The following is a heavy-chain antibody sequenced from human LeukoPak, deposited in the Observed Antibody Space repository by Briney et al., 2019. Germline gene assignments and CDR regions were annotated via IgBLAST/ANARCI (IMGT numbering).Heavy chain of an antibody. Sequence: ASVKVSCKASGYTFTGYYMHWVRQAPGQGLEWMGRINPNSGGTNYAQKFQGRVTMTRDTSISTAYMELSRLRSDDTAVYYCARDLGYYDSSGYYYYYYMDVWGKGTTVTASS. CDR3: ARDLGYYDSSGYYYYYYMDV. CDR2: INPNSGGT. J-gene: IGHJ6*03. D-gene: IGHD3-22*01. V-gene: IGHV1-2*06. CDR1: GYTFTGYY.